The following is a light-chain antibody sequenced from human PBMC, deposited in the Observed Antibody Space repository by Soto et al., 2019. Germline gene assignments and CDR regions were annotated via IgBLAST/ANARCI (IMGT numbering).Light chain of an antibody. V-gene: IGLV1-40*01. Sequence: QSVLTQPPSVSGAPGQRVIISCTGSNSNIGAGYDVHWYQQLPGTAPKLLIYANSNRPSGVPDRFSGSKSGTSASLAITGLQADDEADYYCQSYDTSLSGSKVFGGGTKLTVL. J-gene: IGLJ2*01. CDR1: NSNIGAGYD. CDR3: QSYDTSLSGSKV. CDR2: ANS.